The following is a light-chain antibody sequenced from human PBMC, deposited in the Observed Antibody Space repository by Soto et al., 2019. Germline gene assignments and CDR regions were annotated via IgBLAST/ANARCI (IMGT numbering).Light chain of an antibody. Sequence: QSVLTQPASVSGSPGQSITISCTGTSSDVGGYNYVSWYQQHPGKAPKLMIYDVSKRPSGVPDRFSGSKSGNTASLTISGLQAEDEADYYCCSYAGSYVVFGTGTKVTVL. CDR2: DVS. V-gene: IGLV2-11*01. CDR1: SSDVGGYNY. CDR3: CSYAGSYVV. J-gene: IGLJ1*01.